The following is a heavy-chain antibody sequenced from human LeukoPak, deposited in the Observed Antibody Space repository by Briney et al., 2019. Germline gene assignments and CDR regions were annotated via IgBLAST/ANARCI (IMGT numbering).Heavy chain of an antibody. Sequence: GGSLRLSCTASGFTFSTYWMSWVRQAPGKGLGWVATIKQDGSDKFVASVRGRFTISRDNAKNSLYLQMNSLRAEDTAVYSCARDSQAPPYYDILTGYYKYFDYWGQGTLVTVSS. V-gene: IGHV3-7*01. CDR1: GFTFSTYW. J-gene: IGHJ4*02. CDR2: IKQDGSDK. D-gene: IGHD3-9*01. CDR3: ARDSQAPPYYDILTGYYKYFDY.